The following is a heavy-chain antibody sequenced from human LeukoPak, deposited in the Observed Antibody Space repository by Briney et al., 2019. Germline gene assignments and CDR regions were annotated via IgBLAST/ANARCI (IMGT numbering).Heavy chain of an antibody. Sequence: GGSLRLSCVASGFTVSNNHMSWFRQAPGKGLEWVSTIDSGGNPHYADSVKGRFTISRDNSKNTLYLQMNTLRSEDTAVYYCARAPYYMDVWGKGTTVTVSS. CDR1: GFTVSNNH. CDR2: IDSGGNP. CDR3: ARAPYYMDV. V-gene: IGHV3-53*01. J-gene: IGHJ6*03.